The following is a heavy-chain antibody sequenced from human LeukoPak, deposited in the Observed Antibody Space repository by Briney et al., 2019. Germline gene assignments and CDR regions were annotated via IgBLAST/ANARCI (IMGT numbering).Heavy chain of an antibody. CDR3: ARTGDYGGVFDY. CDR2: IYYSGST. Sequence: SETLSLTCTVSGGSISSYYWSWIRQPPGKGLEWIGYIYYSGSTYYNPSLESRVTISVDTSKNQFSLKLSSVTAADTAVYYCARTGDYGGVFDYWGQGTLVTVSS. J-gene: IGHJ4*02. V-gene: IGHV4-59*08. CDR1: GGSISSYY. D-gene: IGHD4-17*01.